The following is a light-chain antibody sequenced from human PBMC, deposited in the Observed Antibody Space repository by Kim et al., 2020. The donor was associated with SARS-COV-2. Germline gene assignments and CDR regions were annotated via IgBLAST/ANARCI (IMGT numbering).Light chain of an antibody. CDR2: GAS. J-gene: IGKJ1*01. Sequence: EIVLTQSPGTLSLSPGERATLSCRASQSVDSSYLAWYQQKPGQTPRLLMYGASSRATGIPDRFSGSGSGTDFTLTISRLEPEDFAVYYCQQYGSSPPTWTFGQGTKVDIK. CDR1: QSVDSSY. V-gene: IGKV3-20*01. CDR3: QQYGSSPPTWT.